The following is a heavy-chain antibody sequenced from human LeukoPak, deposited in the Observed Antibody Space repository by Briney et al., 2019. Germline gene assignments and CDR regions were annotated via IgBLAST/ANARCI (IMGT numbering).Heavy chain of an antibody. Sequence: PGRSLRLSCAASGFTFSSYGMHWVRQAPGKGLEWVAVIWYDGSNKYYADSVKGRFTISRDNSKNTLYLQMNSLRAEDTAVYYCARGERPKGGSCYVGYWGQGTLVTVSS. CDR3: ARGERPKGGSCYVGY. J-gene: IGHJ4*02. D-gene: IGHD2-15*01. CDR2: IWYDGSNK. CDR1: GFTFSSYG. V-gene: IGHV3-33*01.